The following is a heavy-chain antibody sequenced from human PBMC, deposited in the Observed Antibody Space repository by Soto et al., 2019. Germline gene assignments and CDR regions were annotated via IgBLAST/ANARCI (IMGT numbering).Heavy chain of an antibody. D-gene: IGHD2-15*01. V-gene: IGHV1-18*04. CDR3: ARFSGGSYNTYYFYYGMDV. CDR2: ISAYNGNT. J-gene: IGHJ6*02. Sequence: QVQLVQSGAEVKKPGASVKVSCKASGYTFTSYGISWVRQAPGQGLDWMGWISAYNGNTEYAQDLQGRVTMTTDTSTITAYMELRSLRSDDTAMYYCARFSGGSYNTYYFYYGMDVWGQGTTVTVSS. CDR1: GYTFTSYG.